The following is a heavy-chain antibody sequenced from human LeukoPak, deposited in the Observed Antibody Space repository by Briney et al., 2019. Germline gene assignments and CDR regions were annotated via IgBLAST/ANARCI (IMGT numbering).Heavy chain of an antibody. Sequence: GGSLRLSCAASGFIFSNYWMTWVRQVPGKGLEWVANIKQGGNEQYYVDSAKGRFTISRDNAKNTLYLQMNSLRAEDTAVYYCARDQLYCTGGYCYHDYWGQGTLVTVSS. V-gene: IGHV3-7*01. CDR1: GFIFSNYW. CDR3: ARDQLYCTGGYCYHDY. CDR2: IKQGGNEQ. D-gene: IGHD2-8*02. J-gene: IGHJ4*02.